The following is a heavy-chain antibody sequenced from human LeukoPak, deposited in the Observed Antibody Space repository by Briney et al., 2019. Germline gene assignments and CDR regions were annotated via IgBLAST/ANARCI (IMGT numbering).Heavy chain of an antibody. J-gene: IGHJ3*02. V-gene: IGHV1-18*01. CDR1: AYTFTSYA. D-gene: IGHD3-22*01. Sequence: ASVKVSCTTSAYTFTSYAISWVRQAPGQGLECMGWISTYNGNTDYAQKLQGRVTMTTDTSTSTAYMELRSMSSDDTAVYYCARVLVVSSDAFDIWGQGTMVTVSS. CDR3: ARVLVVSSDAFDI. CDR2: ISTYNGNT.